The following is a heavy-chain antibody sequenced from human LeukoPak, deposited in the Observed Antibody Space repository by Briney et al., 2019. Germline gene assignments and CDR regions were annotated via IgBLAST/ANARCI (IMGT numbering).Heavy chain of an antibody. Sequence: TSETLSLTCTVSGGSISSYYWSWIRQPAGKGLGWIGRIYTSGSTNYNPSLKSRVTMSVDTSKNQFSLKLSSVTAADTAVYYCARDDYGDYIHDAFDIWGQGTMVTVSS. CDR1: GGSISSYY. CDR3: ARDDYGDYIHDAFDI. J-gene: IGHJ3*02. CDR2: IYTSGST. V-gene: IGHV4-4*07. D-gene: IGHD4-17*01.